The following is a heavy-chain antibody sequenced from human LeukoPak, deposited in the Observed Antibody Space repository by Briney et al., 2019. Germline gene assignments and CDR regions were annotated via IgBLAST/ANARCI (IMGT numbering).Heavy chain of an antibody. J-gene: IGHJ5*02. CDR3: ARVGITMIVVVEYDWFDP. CDR2: IYRTGTT. D-gene: IGHD3-22*01. V-gene: IGHV4-38-2*02. CDR1: GYSIGNGYF. Sequence: PSETLSLTCTVSGYSIGNGYFWGWIRQPPGKGLEWIGNIYRTGTTFYNPSLQRRVSMSVDTSKNQFSLKLSSVTAADTAVYYCARVGITMIVVVEYDWFDPWGQGTLVTVSS.